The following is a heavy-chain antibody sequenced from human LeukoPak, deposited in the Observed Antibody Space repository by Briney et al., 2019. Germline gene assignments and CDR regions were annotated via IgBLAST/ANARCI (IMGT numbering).Heavy chain of an antibody. J-gene: IGHJ5*02. CDR1: GGSISSYY. D-gene: IGHD1-1*01. Sequence: SETLSLTCTVSGGSISSYYWSWIRQPAGKGLEWIGRIYSSGRINYNLSLKSRVTISVDTSKNQFSLKLSFVTAADTAIYYCARGGLYNSRNWFDPWGQGTLVTVSS. V-gene: IGHV4-4*07. CDR3: ARGGLYNSRNWFDP. CDR2: IYSSGRI.